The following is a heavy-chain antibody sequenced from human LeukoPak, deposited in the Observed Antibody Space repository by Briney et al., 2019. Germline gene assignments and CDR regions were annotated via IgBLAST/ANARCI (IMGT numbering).Heavy chain of an antibody. D-gene: IGHD4-23*01. CDR2: INHSGST. CDR1: GGSISSYY. CDR3: VRTYGGNLYYFDY. Sequence: PSETLSLTCTVSGGSISSYYWSWIRQPPGKGLEWIGEINHSGSTNYNPSLKSRVTISVDTSKNQFSLKLSSVTAADTAVYYCVRTYGGNLYYFDYWGQGTLVTVSS. V-gene: IGHV4-34*01. J-gene: IGHJ4*02.